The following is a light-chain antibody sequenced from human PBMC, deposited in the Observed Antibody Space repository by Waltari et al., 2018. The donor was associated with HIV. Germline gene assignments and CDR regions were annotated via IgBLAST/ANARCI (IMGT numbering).Light chain of an antibody. CDR3: AAWDDSMEGHV. V-gene: IGLV1-44*01. Sequence: QSVLTQPPSASGTPGQTVTISCSGSSADIGSNTVNWYKQLPGTAPKLFIYNTYQRPSGVPDRVSASQSGTSASLAISGLQSEDEADYYCAAWDDSMEGHVFGGGTKLTIL. CDR1: SADIGSNT. CDR2: NTY. J-gene: IGLJ2*01.